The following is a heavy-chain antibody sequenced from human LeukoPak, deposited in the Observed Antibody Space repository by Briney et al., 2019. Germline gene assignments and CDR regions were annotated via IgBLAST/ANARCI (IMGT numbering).Heavy chain of an antibody. CDR1: GFTFSNYR. Sequence: PGGSLRLSCAASGFTFSNYRMNWVRQAPGKGLEWVAVISYDGSNKYYADSVKGRFTISRDNSKNTLYLQMNSLRAEDTAVYYCAKIGGYNWFDPWGQGTLVTVSS. CDR2: ISYDGSNK. V-gene: IGHV3-30*18. D-gene: IGHD3-16*01. CDR3: AKIGGYNWFDP. J-gene: IGHJ5*02.